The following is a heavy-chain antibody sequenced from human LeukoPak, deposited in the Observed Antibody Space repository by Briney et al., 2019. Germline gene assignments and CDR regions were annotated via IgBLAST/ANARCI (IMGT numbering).Heavy chain of an antibody. V-gene: IGHV1-69*04. J-gene: IGHJ2*01. D-gene: IGHD6-19*01. CDR1: GGTFSSYA. Sequence: ASVKVSCKASGGTFSSYAISWVRQAPGQGLEWMGRIIPILGIANYAQKFQGRVTITADKSTSTAYMELSSLRSEDTAVYYCARAKLSSSGWLSSYWYFDLWGRGTLVTVSS. CDR3: ARAKLSSSGWLSSYWYFDL. CDR2: IIPILGIA.